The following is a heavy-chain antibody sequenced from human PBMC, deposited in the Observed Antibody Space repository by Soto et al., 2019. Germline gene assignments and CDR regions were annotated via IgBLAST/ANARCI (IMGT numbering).Heavy chain of an antibody. J-gene: IGHJ4*02. Sequence: ASVKVSCKVSGYSFSEMSMHWVRQTPEKGLEWMGSFDGEDGQTMYAQKFQGRVTMTEDKSADTAYMELSSLRSDDTAVYYCGIPDATGHLDYWGQGSRVTVSS. CDR3: GIPDATGHLDY. D-gene: IGHD1-26*01. CDR1: GYSFSEMS. CDR2: FDGEDGQT. V-gene: IGHV1-24*01.